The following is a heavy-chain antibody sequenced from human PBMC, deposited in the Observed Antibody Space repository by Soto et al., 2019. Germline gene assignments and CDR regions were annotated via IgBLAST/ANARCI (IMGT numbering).Heavy chain of an antibody. D-gene: IGHD4-17*01. Sequence: SETLSLTCTVFGGSVSIGDYLWSWIRQRPGKGLEWIGYIHDSGNTYYNPSLKSRVTISLDTSKNQFSLKVTSMTAADTAVYFCARARGGDSGDYASLFDRWGQGHLVTVYS. CDR2: IHDSGNT. CDR3: ARARGGDSGDYASLFDR. CDR1: GGSVSIGDYL. J-gene: IGHJ5*02. V-gene: IGHV4-30-4*01.